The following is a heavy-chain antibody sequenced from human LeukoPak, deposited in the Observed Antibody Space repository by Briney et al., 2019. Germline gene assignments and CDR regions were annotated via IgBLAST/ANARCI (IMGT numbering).Heavy chain of an antibody. D-gene: IGHD2-15*01. Sequence: GGSLRLSCAASGFTFSSYSMNWVRQAPGKGLEWVSYISSSSSTIYYADSVKGRFTISRDNSKNTLYLQMNSLRAEDTAVYYCAKDLLKSSYYFDYWGQGTLVTVSS. CDR3: AKDLLKSSYYFDY. V-gene: IGHV3-48*01. CDR1: GFTFSSYS. CDR2: ISSSSSTI. J-gene: IGHJ4*02.